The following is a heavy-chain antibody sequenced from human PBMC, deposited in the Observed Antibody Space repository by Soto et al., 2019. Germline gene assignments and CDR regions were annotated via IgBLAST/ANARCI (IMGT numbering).Heavy chain of an antibody. J-gene: IGHJ4*02. CDR2: FDPEDGET. CDR3: ARVAIFGVTTPPDY. CDR1: GYTLTELS. V-gene: IGHV1-24*01. D-gene: IGHD3-3*01. Sequence: ASVKVSCKVSGYTLTELSMHWVRQAPGKGLEWMGGFDPEDGETIYAQKFQGRVTMTEDTSTDTAYMELSSLRLDDTAVYYCARVAIFGVTTPPDYWGQGTLVTVSS.